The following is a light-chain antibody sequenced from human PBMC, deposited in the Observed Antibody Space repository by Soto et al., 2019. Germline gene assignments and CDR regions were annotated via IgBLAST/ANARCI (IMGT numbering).Light chain of an antibody. Sequence: EIVMTQSPATLSVSPGERATLYCRANVSVYRNLARYQQRPGQAPRLLIFHASTRATGIPAMFTGSGSGTEFTLTISSLQSEDFAVYYCQQFNKWPPFTFGPGTKVDIK. CDR1: VSVYRN. CDR2: HAS. V-gene: IGKV3-15*01. J-gene: IGKJ3*01. CDR3: QQFNKWPPFT.